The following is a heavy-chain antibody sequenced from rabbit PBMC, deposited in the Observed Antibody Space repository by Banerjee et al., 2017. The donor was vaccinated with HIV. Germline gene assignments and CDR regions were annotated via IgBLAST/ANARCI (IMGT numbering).Heavy chain of an antibody. CDR1: GFSFSSSYW. Sequence: QEQLEESGGDLVKPEGSLTLTCTASGFSFSSSYWIWWVRQAPGKGLEWIARIYDASSDNTNYASWAKGRFTISKTSSTTVTLQMTSLTAADTATYFCASGDSSGYVFNLWGQGTLVTVS. V-gene: IGHV1S45*01. D-gene: IGHD1-1*01. CDR2: IYDASSDNT. CDR3: ASGDSSGYVFNL. J-gene: IGHJ4*01.